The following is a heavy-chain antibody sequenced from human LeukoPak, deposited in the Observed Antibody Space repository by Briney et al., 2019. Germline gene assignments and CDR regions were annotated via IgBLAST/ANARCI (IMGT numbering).Heavy chain of an antibody. D-gene: IGHD3-9*01. CDR1: GFTFSSYA. CDR3: ARVRPRYFDWLWDPFSFDI. J-gene: IGHJ3*02. CDR2: ISSNGGST. Sequence: GGSLRLSCAASGFTFSSYAMHWVRQAPGKGLEYVSAISSNGGSTYYANSVKGRFTISRGNAKNSLYLQMNSLRAEDTAVYYCARVRPRYFDWLWDPFSFDIWGQGTMVTVSS. V-gene: IGHV3-64*01.